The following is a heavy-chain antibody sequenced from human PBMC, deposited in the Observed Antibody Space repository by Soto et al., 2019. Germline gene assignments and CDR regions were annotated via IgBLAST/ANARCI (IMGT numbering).Heavy chain of an antibody. D-gene: IGHD3-10*01. CDR1: GFTFDNYA. V-gene: IGHV3-23*01. CDR3: AKDYGVRGIMTNLFDS. J-gene: IGHJ5*01. Sequence: EVQLLESGGGLVQPGGSLRISCTASGFTFDNYAMAWVRQAPGKGLEWVAGISGSGDRRNYVDSVKGRFTISRDNSKNRLYLQMKSLRAEDTALYYCAKDYGVRGIMTNLFDSWGQGTLVAVSS. CDR2: ISGSGDRR.